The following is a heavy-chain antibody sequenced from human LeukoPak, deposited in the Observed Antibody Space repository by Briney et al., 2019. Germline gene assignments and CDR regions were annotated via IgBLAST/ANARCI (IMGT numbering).Heavy chain of an antibody. CDR2: IGTAGDT. CDR1: GFTFSSYW. CDR3: ARGRKSGSYWGPIDY. Sequence: PGGSLRLSCAASGFTFSSYWMHWVRQAPGKGLVWVSAIGTAGDTCYPGSVKGRFTISRENAKNSLYLQMNSLRAGDTAVYYCARGRKSGSYWGPIDYWGQGTLVTVSS. V-gene: IGHV3-13*01. D-gene: IGHD1-26*01. J-gene: IGHJ4*02.